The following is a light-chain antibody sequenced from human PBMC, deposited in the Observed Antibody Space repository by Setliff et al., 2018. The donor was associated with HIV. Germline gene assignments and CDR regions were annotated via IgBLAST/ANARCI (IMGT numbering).Light chain of an antibody. CDR2: DVR. J-gene: IGLJ1*01. CDR1: SSDVGGYNY. CDR3: SSYVNINTLV. Sequence: QSVLTQPASVSGSPGQSINISCAGTSSDVGGYNYASWYQQHPGKAPKVMIYDVRKRPSGVSNRFSGSKSGNTASLTISGLQAEDEAAYYCSSYVNINTLVFGTGTKVTV. V-gene: IGLV2-14*03.